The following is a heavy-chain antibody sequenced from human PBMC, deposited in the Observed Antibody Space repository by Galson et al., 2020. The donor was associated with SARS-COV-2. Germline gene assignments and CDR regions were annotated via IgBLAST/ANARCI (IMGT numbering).Heavy chain of an antibody. CDR1: GGSISSSGYY. CDR3: ARQGSSGWYVGVFSGAIDY. CDR2: IYHSGST. Sequence: SETLSLTCTVSGGSISSSGYYWGWIRQPPGKGLERIGAIYHSGSTYYNPSLKSRVTISVDTSKNQFSLNLSSVTAADTAVYHCARQGSSGWYVGVFSGAIDYWGQGTLVTVSS. V-gene: IGHV4-39*01. J-gene: IGHJ4*02. D-gene: IGHD6-19*01.